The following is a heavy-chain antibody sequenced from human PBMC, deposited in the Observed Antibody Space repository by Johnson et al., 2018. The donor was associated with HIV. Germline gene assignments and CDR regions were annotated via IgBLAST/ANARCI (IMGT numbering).Heavy chain of an antibody. Sequence: VQLVESGGGVVQPGRSLRLSCAASGFTFKSYSMHWVRQAPGKGLEWMAVISYDGSNKFYADSLKGRFSISRDNSNNTLYLQMNSLRPEDTAVYYCARDLHYYGRDDAFDIWGKGTMVTVSS. CDR2: ISYDGSNK. CDR1: GFTFKSYS. D-gene: IGHD3-10*01. J-gene: IGHJ3*02. CDR3: ARDLHYYGRDDAFDI. V-gene: IGHV3-30*03.